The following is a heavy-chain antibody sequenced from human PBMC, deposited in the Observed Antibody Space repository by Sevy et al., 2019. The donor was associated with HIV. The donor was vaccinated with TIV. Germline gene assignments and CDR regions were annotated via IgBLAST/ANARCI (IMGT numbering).Heavy chain of an antibody. CDR1: GFTFSDYY. CDR3: ARDNHCSGGSCRGRRGYYFDY. D-gene: IGHD2-15*01. J-gene: IGHJ4*02. V-gene: IGHV3-11*01. Sequence: GGSLRLSCAASGFTFSDYYMSWIRQAPGKGLEWVSCISSSGSTIYYADSVKGRFTISRDNAKNSLYLQMNSLRAEDTAVYYCARDNHCSGGSCRGRRGYYFDYWGQGTLVTVSS. CDR2: ISSSGSTI.